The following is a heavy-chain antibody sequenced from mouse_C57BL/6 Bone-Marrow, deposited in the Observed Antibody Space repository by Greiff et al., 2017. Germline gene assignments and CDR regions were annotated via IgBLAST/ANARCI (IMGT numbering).Heavy chain of an antibody. V-gene: IGHV7-3*01. J-gene: IGHJ1*03. D-gene: IGHD1-1*01. Sequence: EVQLVESGGGLVQPGGSLSLSCAASGFTFTDYYMSWVRQPPGKALEWLGFIRNKANGYTTEYSASVKGRFTISRDNSQSILYLQMNALRAEDSATYYCARQYYYGGSLCYFDVWGTGTTVTVSS. CDR2: IRNKANGYTT. CDR3: ARQYYYGGSLCYFDV. CDR1: GFTFTDYY.